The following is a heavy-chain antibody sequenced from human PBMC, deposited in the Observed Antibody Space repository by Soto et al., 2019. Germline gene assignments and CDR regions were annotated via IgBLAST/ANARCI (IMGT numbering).Heavy chain of an antibody. J-gene: IGHJ4*02. CDR2: IIPIFGTT. CDR1: GDSFSSYA. V-gene: IGHV1-69*01. CDR3: ATGVNYYETSALAY. Sequence: QVQLVQSVAEVKKPGSSVKVSCKASGDSFSSYAISWVRQAPGHGLEWMGRIIPIFGTTNYAQRVEGRVTITADESTSTSNMELISLRSDDTAVYYCATGVNYYETSALAYWGQGTLVTVAS. D-gene: IGHD3-22*01.